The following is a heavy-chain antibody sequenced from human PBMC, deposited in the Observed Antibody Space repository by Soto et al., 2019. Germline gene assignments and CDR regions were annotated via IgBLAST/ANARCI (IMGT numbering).Heavy chain of an antibody. V-gene: IGHV1-69*10. D-gene: IGHD1-7*01. Sequence: GASVKVSCKASGYTFTGYYMHWVRQAPGQGLEWMGWIIPNLGIANYAQKFQGRVTITADKSTSTAYMELSSLRSEDTAVYYCARSITGTTINWFDPWGQGTLVTVSS. J-gene: IGHJ5*02. CDR1: GYTFTGYY. CDR2: IIPNLGIA. CDR3: ARSITGTTINWFDP.